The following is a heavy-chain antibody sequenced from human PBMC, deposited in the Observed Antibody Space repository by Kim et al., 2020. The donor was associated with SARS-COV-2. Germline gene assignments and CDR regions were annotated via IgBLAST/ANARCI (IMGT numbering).Heavy chain of an antibody. CDR2: INAGNGNT. J-gene: IGHJ4*02. V-gene: IGHV1-3*01. CDR1: GYTFTSYA. CDR3: ARVAGIMVATLGY. D-gene: IGHD2-8*01. Sequence: ASVKVSCKASGYTFTSYAMHWVRQAPGQRLEWMGWINAGNGNTKYSQKFQGRVTITRDTSVSTAYMELSSLRSEDTAVYYCARVAGIMVATLGYWGQGTLVTVSS.